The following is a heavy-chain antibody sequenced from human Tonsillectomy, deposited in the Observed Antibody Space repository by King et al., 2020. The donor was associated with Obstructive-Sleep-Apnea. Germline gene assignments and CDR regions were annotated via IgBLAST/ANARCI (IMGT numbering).Heavy chain of an antibody. Sequence: QLQESGPGLVKPSETLSLSCTVSGGAGSINDYVLSWVGEPPGTGRGWIGRFYTRWSTNYNPSPMGRVTMSVDTSKNQLSLKLTSVTAADTAVYFCARRAVTPGDWYFDLWGRGTLVTVSS. D-gene: IGHD4-11*01. CDR2: FYTRWST. CDR1: GGAGSINDYV. CDR3: ARRAVTPGDWYFDL. J-gene: IGHJ2*01. V-gene: IGHV4-4*07.